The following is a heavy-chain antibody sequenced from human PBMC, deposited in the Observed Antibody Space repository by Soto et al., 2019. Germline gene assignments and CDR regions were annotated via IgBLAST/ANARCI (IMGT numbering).Heavy chain of an antibody. CDR2: LATNSRA. Sequence: EVQLVESGGGWVQPGGSLRLTCAAFGFTVGAQQMYWVRQAPEKGLEWVSTLATNSRASYADSVKGRFTISGDNSKNTLYLQMDTLRAEETAIYYCVRGVGTTTIFDYWGQGTLVTVSS. J-gene: IGHJ4*02. CDR3: VRGVGTTTIFDY. V-gene: IGHV3-66*01. D-gene: IGHD2-21*02. CDR1: GFTVGAQQ.